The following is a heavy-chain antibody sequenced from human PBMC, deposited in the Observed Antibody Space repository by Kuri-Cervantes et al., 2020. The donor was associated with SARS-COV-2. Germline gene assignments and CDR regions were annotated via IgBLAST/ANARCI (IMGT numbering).Heavy chain of an antibody. Sequence: ASVKDSCKASGYTFTDYYIRWVRQAPGQEFEWLGWINPYGGGTSCAPKFQGSVTMTRGTTSTIAYMEPSRVRFDGTAVYYCARVRQIDFQSFDYWGQGTLVTVSS. J-gene: IGHJ4*02. CDR2: INPYGGGT. CDR1: GYTFTDYY. CDR3: ARVRQIDFQSFDY. V-gene: IGHV1-2*02. D-gene: IGHD3-3*01.